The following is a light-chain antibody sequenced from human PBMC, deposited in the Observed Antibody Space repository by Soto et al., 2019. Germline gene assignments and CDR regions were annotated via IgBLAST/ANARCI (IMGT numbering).Light chain of an antibody. V-gene: IGKV3-20*01. CDR2: GAS. J-gene: IGKJ3*01. CDR1: QSVTSSY. CDR3: QQYGSSPVT. Sequence: EIVLTQSPGTLSLSPGERATLTCRASQSVTSSYLAWYQQKPGQAPRLLMYGASSRATGIPDRFSGSGSGTDFTLTISRLEPEDFAVYYCQQYGSSPVTFGPGTKVDLK.